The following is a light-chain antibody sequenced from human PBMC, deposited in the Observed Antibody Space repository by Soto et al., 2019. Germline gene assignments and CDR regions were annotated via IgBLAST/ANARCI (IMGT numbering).Light chain of an antibody. CDR2: STN. CDR3: XXYMGSGISDWV. CDR1: SGSVSTSYY. Sequence: QTVVTQEPSFSVSPGRTVTLTCGLSSGSVSTSYYPSWYQQTPGQAPRTLIYSTNTRSSGVPDRFSGSILGNKAALTITGAXAXXXXXYYXXXYMGSGISDWVFGGGTKLTVL. J-gene: IGLJ3*02. V-gene: IGLV8-61*01.